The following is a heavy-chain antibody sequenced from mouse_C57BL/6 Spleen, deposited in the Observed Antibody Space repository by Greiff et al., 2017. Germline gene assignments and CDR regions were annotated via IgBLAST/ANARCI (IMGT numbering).Heavy chain of an antibody. CDR2: ISSGGDYT. J-gene: IGHJ4*01. V-gene: IGHV5-9-1*02. D-gene: IGHD2-1*01. CDR3: TRDNYYGDAMDY. CDR1: GFTFSSYA. Sequence: EVQLVESGEGLVKPGGSLKLSCAASGFTFSSYAMSWVRQTPEKRLEWVAYISSGGDYTYYADTVKGRFTISRDNARNTLYLQMSSLKSEDTAMYYCTRDNYYGDAMDYWGQGTSVTVSS.